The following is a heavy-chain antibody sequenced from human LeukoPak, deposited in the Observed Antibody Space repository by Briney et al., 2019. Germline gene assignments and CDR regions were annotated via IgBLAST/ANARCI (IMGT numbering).Heavy chain of an antibody. Sequence: SETLSLTCTDSGGSISSSSYYWGWIRQPPGKGLEWIGSIYYSGSTYYNPSLKSRVTISVDTSKNQSSLKLSSVTAADTAVYYCARQDYDILTGYPNWFDPWGQGTLVTVSS. D-gene: IGHD3-9*01. CDR3: ARQDYDILTGYPNWFDP. V-gene: IGHV4-39*01. J-gene: IGHJ5*02. CDR1: GGSISSSSYY. CDR2: IYYSGST.